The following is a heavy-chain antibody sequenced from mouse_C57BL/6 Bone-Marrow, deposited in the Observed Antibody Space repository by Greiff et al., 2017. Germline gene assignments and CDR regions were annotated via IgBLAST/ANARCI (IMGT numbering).Heavy chain of an antibody. CDR1: GFSLTRYG. V-gene: IGHV2-5*01. J-gene: IGHJ4*01. Sequence: QVHVKQSGPGLVQPSPSLSITCTVSGFSLTRYGVHWVRQSPGKGLEWLGVIWRGGSTDYNAAFMSRLSSTKDNSKSQVFFKMNSLQADDTAIYYCAKNDYDAVGYAMYYWEQGTSVTVTS. D-gene: IGHD2-4*01. CDR3: AKNDYDAVGYAMYY. CDR2: IWRGGST.